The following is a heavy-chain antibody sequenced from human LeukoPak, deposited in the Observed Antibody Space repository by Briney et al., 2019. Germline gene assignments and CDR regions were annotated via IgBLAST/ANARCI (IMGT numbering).Heavy chain of an antibody. D-gene: IGHD2-2*01. CDR2: ISGSGGST. V-gene: IGHV3-23*01. CDR1: GFTFSSYA. J-gene: IGHJ5*02. Sequence: GGSLRLSCAASGFTFSSYAMSWVRQAPGKGLEWVSAISGSGGSTYYADSVKGRFTISRDNSKNTLYLQMNSLRAEDTAVYYCAKESVVLGRTSCCNWFDPWGQGTLVTVSS. CDR3: AKESVVLGRTSCCNWFDP.